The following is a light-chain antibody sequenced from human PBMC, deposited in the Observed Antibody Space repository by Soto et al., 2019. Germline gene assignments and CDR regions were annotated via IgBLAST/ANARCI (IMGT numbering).Light chain of an antibody. Sequence: EIVMTQSPATLSVSPGETATLSCRASQSVSYNLAWYQQKPGQGPRLLIYGAFTRATGIPARFSGSGSGTDFTLTISSLQSEDFAVYYCQQYKNWPALTFGGGTKVEIK. CDR2: GAF. J-gene: IGKJ4*01. CDR3: QQYKNWPALT. CDR1: QSVSYN. V-gene: IGKV3-15*01.